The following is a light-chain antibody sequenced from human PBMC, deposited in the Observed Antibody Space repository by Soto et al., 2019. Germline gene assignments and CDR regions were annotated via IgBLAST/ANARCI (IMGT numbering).Light chain of an antibody. Sequence: QSALTQPASVSGSPGQSIAISCTGTSSDIGAYAYVSWYQQHPGKVPKLIVFDVNYQPSGVSSRFSGSKSGNTASLTISGLQAEDEADYYCSSYTRTSSVIFGGGTKLTVL. CDR1: SSDIGAYAY. J-gene: IGLJ2*01. V-gene: IGLV2-14*03. CDR2: DVN. CDR3: SSYTRTSSVI.